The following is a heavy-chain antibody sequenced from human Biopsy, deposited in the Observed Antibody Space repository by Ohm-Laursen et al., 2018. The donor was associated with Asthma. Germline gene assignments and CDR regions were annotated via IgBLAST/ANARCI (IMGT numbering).Heavy chain of an antibody. Sequence: SLRLSCAASGFTFSSNAMHWVRQAPGKGLEWVTVISYYGNNKYYADSVKGRFTISRDKYENTLYLQMNILSAEDTAVYYCVKDERLYYGSDSKDMQPVPLGVWGQGTLVIVSA. CDR2: ISYYGNNK. CDR3: VKDERLYYGSDSKDMQPVPLGV. J-gene: IGHJ4*02. V-gene: IGHV3-30-3*01. CDR1: GFTFSSNA. D-gene: IGHD3-10*01.